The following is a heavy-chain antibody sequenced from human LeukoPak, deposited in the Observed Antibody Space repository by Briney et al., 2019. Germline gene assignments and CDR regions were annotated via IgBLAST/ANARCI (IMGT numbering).Heavy chain of an antibody. J-gene: IGHJ4*02. CDR1: GFTFSSYS. Sequence: AGGSLRLXCAASGFTFSSYSMNWVRQAPGKVLEWVSSISSSSSYIYYADSVKGRFTISRDNAKNSLYLQMNSLRAEDTAVYYCARVPAAIDYWGQGTLVTVSS. CDR3: ARVPAAIDY. V-gene: IGHV3-21*01. D-gene: IGHD2-2*01. CDR2: ISSSSSYI.